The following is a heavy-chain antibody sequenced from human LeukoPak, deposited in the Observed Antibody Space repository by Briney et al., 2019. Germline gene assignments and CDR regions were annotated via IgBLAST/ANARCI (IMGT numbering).Heavy chain of an antibody. CDR2: ISSSSSYI. J-gene: IGHJ4*02. V-gene: IGHV3-21*01. CDR1: GFTFSSYS. D-gene: IGHD3-22*01. CDR3: ASPYYYDSSGYSPFDY. Sequence: GGSLRLSCAASGFTFSSYSMNWVRQAPGKGLEWVSSISSSSSYIYYADSVKGRFTISRDNAKNSLYLQMNSLRAEDTAVYYCASPYYYDSSGYSPFDYWGQGTLVTVSS.